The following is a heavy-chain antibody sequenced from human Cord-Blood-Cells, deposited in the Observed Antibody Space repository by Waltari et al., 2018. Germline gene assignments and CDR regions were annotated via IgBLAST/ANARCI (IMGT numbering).Heavy chain of an antibody. CDR3: ARCPYSSSWSPLDY. J-gene: IGHJ4*02. Sequence: EVQLVESGGGLVQPGGSLRLSCAASGFTFSSYWMSWVRQPPGKGLEWVANIKQDGSEKYYVDSVKGRFTISRDNAKNSLYLQMNSLRAEDTAVYYCARCPYSSSWSPLDYWGQGTLVSVSS. CDR2: IKQDGSEK. D-gene: IGHD6-13*01. CDR1: GFTFSSYW. V-gene: IGHV3-7*01.